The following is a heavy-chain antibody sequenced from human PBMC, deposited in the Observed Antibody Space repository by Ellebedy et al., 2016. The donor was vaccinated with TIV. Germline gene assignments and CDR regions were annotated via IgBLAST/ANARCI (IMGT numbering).Heavy chain of an antibody. CDR2: ISAYNNNG. D-gene: IGHD4-23*01. J-gene: IGHJ4*02. V-gene: IGHV1-18*01. CDR3: ARNDGGSFDY. CDR1: GYNFNNYG. Sequence: AASVKVSCKASGYNFNNYGVAWVRQAPGQGLEWMGWISAYNNNGNYAQNLEGRVTMTTDTSTSTAYMELRSLRSEDTAVYYWARNDGGSFDYWGQGTLVTVSS.